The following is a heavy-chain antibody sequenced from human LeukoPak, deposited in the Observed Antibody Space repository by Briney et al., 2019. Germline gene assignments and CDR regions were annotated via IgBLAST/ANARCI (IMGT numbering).Heavy chain of an antibody. D-gene: IGHD3-10*01. J-gene: IGHJ3*02. V-gene: IGHV5-51*01. CDR3: ASHGEGSGLPHGFDI. CDR1: GYTFTNYW. Sequence: GESLKISCKGSGYTFTNYWIGWVRQMPGKGLEFMGIIYPGDSDTRYSPSFQGQVTISADKSISTAYLQWSSLKASDTAMYYCASHGEGSGLPHGFDIWGQGTMVIVSS. CDR2: IYPGDSDT.